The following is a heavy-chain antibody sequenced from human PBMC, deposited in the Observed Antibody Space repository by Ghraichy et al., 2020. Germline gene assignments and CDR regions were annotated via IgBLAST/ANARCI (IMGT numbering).Heavy chain of an antibody. CDR2: ITPIVGAA. J-gene: IGHJ6*02. CDR1: GDTFSTSD. D-gene: IGHD6-19*01. CDR3: ARWLTGIEVAATRMDV. Sequence: SVKVSCKTSGDTFSTSDITWVRQAPGQGLEWMGGITPIVGAAHYAQNFQGRVTFTADKSTGTAYMELRSLRSADTAVYFCARWLTGIEVAATRMDVWGQGTTVIVSS. V-gene: IGHV1-69*06.